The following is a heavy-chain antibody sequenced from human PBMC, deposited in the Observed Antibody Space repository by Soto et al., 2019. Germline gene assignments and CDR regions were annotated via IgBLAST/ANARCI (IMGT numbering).Heavy chain of an antibody. D-gene: IGHD6-6*01. CDR3: AKVGGQLVQKYNWFDP. Sequence: PGGSLRLSXAASGFTFSSYAMSWVRQAPGKGLEWVSAISGSGGSTYYADSVKGRFTISRDNSKNTLYLQMNSLRAEDTAVYYCAKVGGQLVQKYNWFDPWGQGTLVTVSS. CDR1: GFTFSSYA. V-gene: IGHV3-23*01. J-gene: IGHJ5*02. CDR2: ISGSGGST.